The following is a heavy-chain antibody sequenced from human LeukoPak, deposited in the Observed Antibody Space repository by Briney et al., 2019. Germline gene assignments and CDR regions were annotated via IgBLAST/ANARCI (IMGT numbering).Heavy chain of an antibody. Sequence: GASVKVSCKASGYTFTSYAMNWVRQAPGQGLEWMGWINTNTGNPTYAQGFTGRFVFSLDTSVSTAYLQISSLKAEDTAVYYCARDANFRDYDSIYNWFDPWGQGTLVTVSS. CDR2: INTNTGNP. J-gene: IGHJ5*02. CDR1: GYTFTSYA. CDR3: ARDANFRDYDSIYNWFDP. V-gene: IGHV7-4-1*02. D-gene: IGHD3-22*01.